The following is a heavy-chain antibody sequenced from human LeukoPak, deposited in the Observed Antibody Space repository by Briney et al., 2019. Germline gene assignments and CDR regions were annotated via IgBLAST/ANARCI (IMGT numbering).Heavy chain of an antibody. D-gene: IGHD2-2*01. V-gene: IGHV1-69*13. CDR3: ARGCSSTSCYNNWFDP. CDR2: IIPIFGTA. CDR1: GGTFSSYA. Sequence: SVKVSCKASGGTFSSYAISWVRQAPGQGLEWMGGIIPIFGTANYAQKFQGRVTITADESTSTAYMELSSLRSEDTAVYYCARGCSSTSCYNNWFDPWGQGTLVTVSS. J-gene: IGHJ5*02.